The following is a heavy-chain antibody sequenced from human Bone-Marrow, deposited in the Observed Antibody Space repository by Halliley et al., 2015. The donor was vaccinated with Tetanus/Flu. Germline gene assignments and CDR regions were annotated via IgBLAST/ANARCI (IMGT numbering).Heavy chain of an antibody. CDR3: ARGTLLDAFDV. CDR1: GGSISGDYS. CDR2: IYHTGNS. Sequence: TLSLTCSISGGSISGDYSWSWIRQPPGKGLEWIGYIYHTGNSYYNPSLTSRLTISIDRSENQISLKLTSVTAADTAVYYCARGTLLDAFDVWGPGTRVTVSS. V-gene: IGHV4-30-2*01. J-gene: IGHJ3*01.